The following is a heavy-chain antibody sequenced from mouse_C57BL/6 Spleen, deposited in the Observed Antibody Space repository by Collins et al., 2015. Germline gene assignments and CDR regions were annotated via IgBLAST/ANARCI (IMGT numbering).Heavy chain of an antibody. V-gene: IGHV1-76*01. Sequence: QVQLKQSGAELVRPGASVKLSCKASGYTFTDYYINWVKQRPGQGLEWIARIYPGSGNTYYNEKFKGKATLTAEKSSSTAYMQLSSLTSEDSAVYFCAGYGNYEDAMDYWGQGTSVTVSS. D-gene: IGHD2-10*02. CDR1: GYTFTDYY. J-gene: IGHJ4*01. CDR3: AGYGNYEDAMDY. CDR2: IYPGSGNT.